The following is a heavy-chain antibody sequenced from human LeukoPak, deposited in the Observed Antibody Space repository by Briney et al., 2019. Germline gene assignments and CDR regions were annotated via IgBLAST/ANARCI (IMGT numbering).Heavy chain of an antibody. CDR2: ISSSSSYT. V-gene: IGHV3-11*06. D-gene: IGHD3-22*01. J-gene: IGHJ6*02. CDR1: GFTFSDYY. Sequence: GGSLRLSCAASGFTFSDYYMSWIRQAPGKGLQWVSYISSSSSYTNYADSVKGRFTISRDNAKNSLYLQMNSLRAEDTAVYYCARVGSPNYYDSSGYYSPYGMDVWGQGTTVTVSS. CDR3: ARVGSPNYYDSSGYYSPYGMDV.